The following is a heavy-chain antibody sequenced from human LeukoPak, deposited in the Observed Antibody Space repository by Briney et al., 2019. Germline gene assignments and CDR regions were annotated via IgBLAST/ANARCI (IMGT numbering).Heavy chain of an antibody. CDR3: AKDGRYCSSTSCYAGHGWFDP. CDR1: GFTFSNYG. CDR2: IRYDGSNK. J-gene: IGHJ5*02. D-gene: IGHD2-2*01. Sequence: GGSLRLSCAASGFTFSNYGMHWVRQAPGKGLEWVASIRYDGSNKYYADSLKGRFTISRDNSKNTLYLQMNSLRAEDTAVYYCAKDGRYCSSTSCYAGHGWFDPWGQGTLVTVSS. V-gene: IGHV3-30*02.